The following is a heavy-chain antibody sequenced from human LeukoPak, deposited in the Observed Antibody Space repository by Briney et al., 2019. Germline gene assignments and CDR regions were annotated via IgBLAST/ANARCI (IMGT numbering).Heavy chain of an antibody. CDR2: ISYRGTT. V-gene: IGHV4-59*08. CDR3: TTKAGSAGRDFIDI. Sequence: PSETLSLTCSVAGDSMNRHYRGWIRQTPGKGLEWIGYISYRGTTKYNPSLKSRVTISIDTSNNQFSLRLSSVTARDPAVYYCTTKAGSAGRDFIDIWGQGTIVTVSS. D-gene: IGHD3/OR15-3a*01. J-gene: IGHJ3*02. CDR1: GDSMNRHY.